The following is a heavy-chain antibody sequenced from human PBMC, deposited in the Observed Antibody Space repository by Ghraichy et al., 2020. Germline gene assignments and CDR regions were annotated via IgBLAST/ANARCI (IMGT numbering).Heavy chain of an antibody. Sequence: SQTLSLTCAISGDSVSSNSAAWNWIRQSPSRGLEWLGRTYYRSKWYNDYAVSVKSRITINPDTSKNQFSLQLNSVTPEDTAVYYCARAPTYDSSGYYYDYYYYGMDVWSQGTTVTVSS. CDR3: ARAPTYDSSGYYYDYYYYGMDV. J-gene: IGHJ6*02. D-gene: IGHD3-22*01. CDR1: GDSVSSNSAA. V-gene: IGHV6-1*01. CDR2: TYYRSKWYN.